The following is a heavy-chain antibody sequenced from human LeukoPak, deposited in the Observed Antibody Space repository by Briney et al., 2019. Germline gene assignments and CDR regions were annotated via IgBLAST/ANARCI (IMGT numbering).Heavy chain of an antibody. CDR1: GGSISSHF. V-gene: IGHV4-4*07. D-gene: IGHD3-3*01. CDR2: IYSSGTT. Sequence: SSETLSLTCSVSGGSISSHFWSWIRQPAGKGLEWIGRIYSSGTTNYNPSLKSRIIMSLDTSNNQFSLNLSSVTAADTAVYYCARVRSGYYVPDFWGQGALVTVSS. CDR3: ARVRSGYYVPDF. J-gene: IGHJ4*02.